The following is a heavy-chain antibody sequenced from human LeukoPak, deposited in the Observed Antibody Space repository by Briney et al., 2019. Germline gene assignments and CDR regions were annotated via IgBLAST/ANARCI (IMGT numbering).Heavy chain of an antibody. CDR1: GFTFSSYA. J-gene: IGHJ6*03. Sequence: GGSLRLSCAASGFTFSSYAMSWVRQAPGKGLEWVSAISGSGGSTYYADSVKGRFTISRDNSKNTLYLQMNSLRAEDTAVYYCAKDGVATYGDYYYYYMDVWGKGTTVTISS. CDR3: AKDGVATYGDYYYYYMDV. D-gene: IGHD2-21*02. CDR2: ISGSGGST. V-gene: IGHV3-23*01.